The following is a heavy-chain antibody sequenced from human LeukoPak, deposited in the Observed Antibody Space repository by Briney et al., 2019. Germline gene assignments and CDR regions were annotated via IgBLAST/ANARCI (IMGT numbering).Heavy chain of an antibody. CDR2: INHSGST. J-gene: IGHJ4*02. D-gene: IGHD4-17*01. CDR1: GGSFSGYY. V-gene: IGHV4-34*01. Sequence: ASETLSLTCAVYGGSFSGYYWSWIRQPPGKGLEWIGEINHSGSTNYNPSLKSRVTISVDTSKNQFSLQLNSVTPEDTAVYYCARERNYGENYFDYWGQGTLVTVSS. CDR3: ARERNYGENYFDY.